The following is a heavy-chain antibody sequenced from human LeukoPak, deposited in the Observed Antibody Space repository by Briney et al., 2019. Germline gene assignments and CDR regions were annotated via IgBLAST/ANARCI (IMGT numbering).Heavy chain of an antibody. CDR3: SEEGRYSSGWYGGYGF. CDR1: GFTFSDYY. CDR2: ISSGSSFT. Sequence: GGSLRLSCAASGFTFSDYYMSWIRQAPGKGLEWVSYISSGSSFTNYADSVKGRFAISRDNAKNSVYLQMNSLRAEDTAVYYCSEEGRYSSGWYGGYGFWGQGTMVTVSS. J-gene: IGHJ3*01. V-gene: IGHV3-11*03. D-gene: IGHD6-19*01.